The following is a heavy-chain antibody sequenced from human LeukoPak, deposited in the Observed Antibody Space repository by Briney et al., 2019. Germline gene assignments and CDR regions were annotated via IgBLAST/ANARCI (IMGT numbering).Heavy chain of an antibody. D-gene: IGHD3-22*01. V-gene: IGHV4-61*02. CDR1: GGSISSGSYY. Sequence: PSQTLSLTCTVSGGSISSGSYYWSWIRQPAGKGLEWIGRIYTSGSTNYNPSLKSRVTISVDTSKNQFSLKLSSVTAADTAVYYCARGQYYYDSSGYHLRDYWGQGTLVTVSS. CDR3: ARGQYYYDSSGYHLRDY. J-gene: IGHJ4*02. CDR2: IYTSGST.